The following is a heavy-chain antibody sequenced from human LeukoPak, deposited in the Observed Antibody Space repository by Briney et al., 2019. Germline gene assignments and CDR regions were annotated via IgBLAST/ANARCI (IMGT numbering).Heavy chain of an antibody. CDR3: ARNGLGIAVSTFGP. CDR2: IYSSGST. D-gene: IGHD6-19*01. V-gene: IGHV4-59*01. J-gene: IGHJ5*02. CDR1: GGSMNNYY. Sequence: SGGSMNNYYWSWIRQLPGKGLEWIGYIYSSGSTNYNPSLRSRVTTSIDTSRNQFFLKLTSVTAADTAVYYCARNGLGIAVSTFGPWGQGTLVTVSS.